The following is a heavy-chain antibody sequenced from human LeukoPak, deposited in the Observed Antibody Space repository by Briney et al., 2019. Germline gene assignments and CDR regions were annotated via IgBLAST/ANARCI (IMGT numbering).Heavy chain of an antibody. D-gene: IGHD7-27*01. V-gene: IGHV4-59*08. CDR2: IYSSGRT. CDR1: GGSISGYY. Sequence: PSETLSLTCTVSGGSISGYYWSWIRQPPGKGLEYIGYIYSSGRTNYNPSLKGRVTMSVDTSKNQVSLRVPSVTAADTAVYYCARHTSYRNWGDFDYWGQGTLVTVSS. J-gene: IGHJ4*02. CDR3: ARHTSYRNWGDFDY.